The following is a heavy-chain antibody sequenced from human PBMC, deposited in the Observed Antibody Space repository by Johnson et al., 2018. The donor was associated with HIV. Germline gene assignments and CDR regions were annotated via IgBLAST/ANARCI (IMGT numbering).Heavy chain of an antibody. CDR1: GFTFDDYA. J-gene: IGHJ3*02. CDR3: AKDWSSSPPGAFDI. D-gene: IGHD6-6*01. V-gene: IGHV3-9*01. Sequence: VQLVESGGGVVQPGRSLRLSCAASGFTFDDYAMHWVRQAPGKGLEWVSGISWNSGSIGYADSVKGRFTISRDNAKNSLYLQMNSLRAEDTALYYCAKDWSSSPPGAFDIWGQGTMVTVSS. CDR2: ISWNSGSI.